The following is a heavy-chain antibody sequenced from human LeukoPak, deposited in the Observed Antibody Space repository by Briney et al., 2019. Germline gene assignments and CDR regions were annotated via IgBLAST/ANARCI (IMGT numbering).Heavy chain of an antibody. Sequence: ASVKVSCKASGYTFTSYYMHWVRQAPGQGLEWMGIINPSGGSTSYAQKFQGRVTMTRDTATSTVYMELSSLRSEDTAVYYCARDYAPTYSSSWYSPDYYYGMDVWGQGTTVTVSS. J-gene: IGHJ6*02. D-gene: IGHD6-13*01. V-gene: IGHV1-46*01. CDR3: ARDYAPTYSSSWYSPDYYYGMDV. CDR1: GYTFTSYY. CDR2: INPSGGST.